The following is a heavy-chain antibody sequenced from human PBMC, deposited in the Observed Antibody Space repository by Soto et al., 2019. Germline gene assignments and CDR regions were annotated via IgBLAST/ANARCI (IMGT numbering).Heavy chain of an antibody. V-gene: IGHV1-69*12. D-gene: IGHD6-19*01. CDR2: IIPIFGTA. CDR1: GGTFSSYA. CDR3: SRWGRYSSGPNDC. J-gene: IGHJ4*02. Sequence: QVQLVQSGAEVKKPGSSVKVSCKASGGTFSSYAISWVRQAPGQGLEWMGGIIPIFGTANYAQKFQGRVTITADESTRTAYMELISLRSEDTAVYYGSRWGRYSSGPNDCWGQGTLVTVSS.